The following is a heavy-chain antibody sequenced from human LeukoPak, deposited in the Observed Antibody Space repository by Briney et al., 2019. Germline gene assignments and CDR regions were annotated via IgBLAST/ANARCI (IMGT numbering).Heavy chain of an antibody. CDR1: GFTFSSYS. CDR3: ATVGAMSRAVKGYYFDY. D-gene: IGHD3-10*01. V-gene: IGHV3-48*02. CDR2: ISSSSTTI. J-gene: IGHJ4*02. Sequence: GGSLRLSCAASGFTFSSYSMNWVRQAPGQGLEWASYISSSSTTIYYADSVRGRFTISRDNAKNSLNLQMNSLRDEDTAVYYCATVGAMSRAVKGYYFDYWGQGTLVTASS.